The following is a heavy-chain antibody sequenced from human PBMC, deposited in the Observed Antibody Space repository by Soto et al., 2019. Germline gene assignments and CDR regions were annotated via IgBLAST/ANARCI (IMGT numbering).Heavy chain of an antibody. CDR3: ARAPYSSSWYCDS. D-gene: IGHD6-13*01. J-gene: IGHJ4*02. V-gene: IGHV3-21*01. CDR2: ISSSSSYI. Sequence: EVQLVESGGGLVKPGGSLRLSCAASGFTFSSYSMNWVRQAPGKGLEWVSSISSSSSYIYYADSVKGRFTISRDNAKNSLYLQLNSLRAEDTAVYYCARAPYSSSWYCDSWGQGTLVTVSS. CDR1: GFTFSSYS.